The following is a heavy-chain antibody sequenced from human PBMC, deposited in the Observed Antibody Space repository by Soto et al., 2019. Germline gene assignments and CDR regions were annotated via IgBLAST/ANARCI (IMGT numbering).Heavy chain of an antibody. CDR3: AKGPLVMAVAESDY. J-gene: IGHJ4*02. CDR2: ISGSGGST. Sequence: EVQLLESGGGLVQPGGSLRLSCAASGFTFSSYAMSWVRQAPGKGLEWVSAISGSGGSTYYADSVKGRFTISRDNSKNPLYLQMNSRRAEDTAVYYCAKGPLVMAVAESDYWGQGTLVTVSS. V-gene: IGHV3-23*01. CDR1: GFTFSSYA. D-gene: IGHD6-19*01.